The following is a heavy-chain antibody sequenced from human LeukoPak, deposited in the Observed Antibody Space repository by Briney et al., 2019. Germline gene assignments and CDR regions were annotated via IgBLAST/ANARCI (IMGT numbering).Heavy chain of an antibody. Sequence: SVKASCKASGGTFSSYAISWVRQAPGQGLEWMGGIIPIFGTANYAQKFQGRVTITTDESTSTAYMELSSLRSEDTAVYYCARDQYYGSGSHRFDYWGQGTLVTVSS. CDR3: ARDQYYGSGSHRFDY. V-gene: IGHV1-69*05. J-gene: IGHJ4*02. CDR1: GGTFSSYA. D-gene: IGHD3-10*01. CDR2: IIPIFGTA.